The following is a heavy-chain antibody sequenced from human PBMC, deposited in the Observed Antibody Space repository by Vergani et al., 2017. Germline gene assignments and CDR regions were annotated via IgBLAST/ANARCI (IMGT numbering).Heavy chain of an antibody. J-gene: IGHJ4*02. CDR2: ISGSGGST. Sequence: EVQLLESGGGLVQPGGSLKLSCAASGFTFSSYAMSWVRQAPGKGLEWVSAISGSGGSTYYADPVKGRFTISRDNSKNTLYLQMNSLRAEDTAVYYCAKDRFPTRGRTTVTLDYWGQGTLVTVSS. D-gene: IGHD4-11*01. V-gene: IGHV3-23*01. CDR1: GFTFSSYA. CDR3: AKDRFPTRGRTTVTLDY.